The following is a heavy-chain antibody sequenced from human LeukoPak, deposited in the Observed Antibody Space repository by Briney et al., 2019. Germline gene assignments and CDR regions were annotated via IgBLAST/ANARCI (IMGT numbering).Heavy chain of an antibody. V-gene: IGHV3-69-1*02. Sequence: GGSLRLSCAASGFTFSSYSMNWVRQAPGKGLEWVATMTSSNTIYYADSVKGRFTISRDNAKNALYLQMNSLRAEDTAVYYCARVRGYGSESFDYWGQGTLVTVSS. D-gene: IGHD3-10*01. CDR2: MTSSNTI. J-gene: IGHJ4*02. CDR1: GFTFSSYS. CDR3: ARVRGYGSESFDY.